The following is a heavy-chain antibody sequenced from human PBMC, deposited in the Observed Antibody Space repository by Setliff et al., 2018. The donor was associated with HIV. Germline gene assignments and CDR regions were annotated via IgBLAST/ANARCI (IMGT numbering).Heavy chain of an antibody. V-gene: IGHV2-70*17. CDR1: GFSLRTSGMC. D-gene: IGHD6-13*01. Sequence: SGPTLVNPSQTLTLTCTFSGFSLRTSGMCVSWIRQPPGKALEWLARIDWDGAKFYSTSLKTRLTISKDTPKNQVVLTMPNKDPVDTATYYCARLVFYSSPVVRGYYFDYWGQGTLVTVSS. J-gene: IGHJ4*02. CDR3: ARLVFYSSPVVRGYYFDY. CDR2: IDWDGAK.